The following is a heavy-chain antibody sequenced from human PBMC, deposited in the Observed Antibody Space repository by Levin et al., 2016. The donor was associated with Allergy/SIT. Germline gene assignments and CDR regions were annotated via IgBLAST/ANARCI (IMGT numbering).Heavy chain of an antibody. Sequence: SETLSLTCNVSGDSISSNRYYWGWIRQPPGKGLEWIGSIYKSGTTYYNSSLKSRVTISVDTSKNQLSLRVRSVTATDTAVYYCARSRLLVDWFDPWGQGTLVTVSS. CDR3: ARSRLLVDWFDP. CDR1: GDSISSNRYY. CDR2: IYKSGTT. D-gene: IGHD2-15*01. J-gene: IGHJ5*02. V-gene: IGHV4-39*01.